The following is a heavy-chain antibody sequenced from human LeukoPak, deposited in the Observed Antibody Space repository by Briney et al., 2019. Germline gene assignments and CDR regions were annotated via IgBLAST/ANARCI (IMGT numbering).Heavy chain of an antibody. Sequence: GGSLRLSCAASGFTFSSNAMSWVRQAPGKGLEWVSAISGSGDSIYYADSVKGRFTISRDKSKNTLYLQMNSLRVEDTAVYYCAKGRSSDYPYYFDYWCQGTLVTVSS. D-gene: IGHD3-22*01. CDR2: ISGSGDSI. CDR1: GFTFSSNA. J-gene: IGHJ4*02. CDR3: AKGRSSDYPYYFDY. V-gene: IGHV3-23*01.